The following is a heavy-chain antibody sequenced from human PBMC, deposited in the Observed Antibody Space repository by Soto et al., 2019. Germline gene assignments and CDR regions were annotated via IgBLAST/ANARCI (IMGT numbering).Heavy chain of an antibody. Sequence: SVKVSCTASGFTFTSSAMQWVRQARGQRLEWIGWIVVGSGNTNYAQKFQERVTITRDMSTSTAYMELSSLRSEDTAVYYCAAKYYYDSSGKPIDYWGQGTLVTVSS. D-gene: IGHD3-22*01. CDR2: IVVGSGNT. V-gene: IGHV1-58*02. J-gene: IGHJ4*02. CDR1: GFTFTSSA. CDR3: AAKYYYDSSGKPIDY.